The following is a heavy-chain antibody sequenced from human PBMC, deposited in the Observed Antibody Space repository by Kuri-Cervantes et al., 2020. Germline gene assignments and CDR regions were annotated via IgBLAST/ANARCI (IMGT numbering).Heavy chain of an antibody. CDR3: AGGLPTSY. J-gene: IGHJ1*01. Sequence: SETLSLTCAVYGGAFSDYYWNWIRQPPGKGLEWIGEINHSGRTNYNPSLKSRVTISIDTSKNQFSLRLTSVTAADTAVYYCAGGLPTSYWGQGTLVTVSS. CDR1: GGAFSDYY. V-gene: IGHV4-34*01. CDR2: INHSGRT.